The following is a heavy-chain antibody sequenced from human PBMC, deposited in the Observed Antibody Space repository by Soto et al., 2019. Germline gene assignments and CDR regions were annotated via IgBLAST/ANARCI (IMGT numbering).Heavy chain of an antibody. Sequence: SVKVSCKASGGTSSSYATSWVRQAPGQGLEWMGGIIPIFGTANYAQKFQGRVTITADESTSTAYMELSSLRSEDTAVYYCARGRYYDFWSGYHSNGPYYYYGMDVWGQGXTVTVYS. CDR2: IIPIFGTA. J-gene: IGHJ6*02. CDR3: ARGRYYDFWSGYHSNGPYYYYGMDV. CDR1: GGTSSSYA. V-gene: IGHV1-69*13. D-gene: IGHD3-3*01.